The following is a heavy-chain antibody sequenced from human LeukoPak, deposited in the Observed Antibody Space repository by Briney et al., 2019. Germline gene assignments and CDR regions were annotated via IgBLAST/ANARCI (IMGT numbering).Heavy chain of an antibody. V-gene: IGHV3-74*01. J-gene: IGHJ4*01. D-gene: IGHD3-10*01. CDR1: GFTFNSYW. Sequence: GGSLRLSCAASGFTFNSYWMHWVRPAPRKGLVWVSRINSDGSSTNYADSVKGRFSNSRDNAKNTLYLQMNSLRAEDTTMYYCARAVYYSNYLGYWGQGTLVTVSS. CDR3: ARAVYYSNYLGY. CDR2: INSDGSST.